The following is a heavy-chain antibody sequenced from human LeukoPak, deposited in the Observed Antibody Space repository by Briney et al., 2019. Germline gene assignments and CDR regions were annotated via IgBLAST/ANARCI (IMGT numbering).Heavy chain of an antibody. CDR1: GYTFTAYY. CDR2: INPKSGGT. J-gene: IGHJ5*02. CDR3: ARDRVGVGGNGWET. Sequence: GASVKVSCKASGYTFTAYYIHWVRQAPGQGLEWMGWINPKSGGTNYAQKFQGRATMTRDTSISTAYMELSRLRSEDTAIYYCARDRVGVGGNGWETWGQGTLVIVSS. V-gene: IGHV1-2*02. D-gene: IGHD6-19*01.